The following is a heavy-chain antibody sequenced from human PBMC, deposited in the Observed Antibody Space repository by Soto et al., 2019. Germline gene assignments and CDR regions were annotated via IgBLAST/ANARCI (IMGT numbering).Heavy chain of an antibody. CDR3: SRGGTPIDY. V-gene: IGHV1-18*01. Sequence: QVQLVQSGAEVKKPGASVKVSCKASGYTFTNFGISWVRQAPGQGLEWMGGVSAYNGNTNYAQKFQGRVTMTTDTSTSTAYMDVRRLRFDDTAVYYCSRGGTPIDYWSQGTLVTVSS. CDR1: GYTFTNFG. D-gene: IGHD2-15*01. CDR2: VSAYNGNT. J-gene: IGHJ4*02.